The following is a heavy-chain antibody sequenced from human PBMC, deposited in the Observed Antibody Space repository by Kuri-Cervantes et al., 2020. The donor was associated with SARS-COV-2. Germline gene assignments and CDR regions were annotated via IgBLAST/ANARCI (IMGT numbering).Heavy chain of an antibody. D-gene: IGHD1-26*01. V-gene: IGHV1-18*01. CDR3: ARGEGAAPDLDAFDI. Sequence: ASVKVSCKASGYTFTSYGISWVRQAPGQGLEWMGWISAYNGNTNCAQKLQGRVTMTTDTSTSTAYMELRSLGSDDTAVYYCARGEGAAPDLDAFDIWGQGTMVTVSS. CDR1: GYTFTSYG. CDR2: ISAYNGNT. J-gene: IGHJ3*02.